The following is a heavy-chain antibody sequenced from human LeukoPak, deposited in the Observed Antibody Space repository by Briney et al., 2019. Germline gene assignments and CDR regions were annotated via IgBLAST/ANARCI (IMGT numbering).Heavy chain of an antibody. D-gene: IGHD3-3*01. V-gene: IGHV3-23*01. CDR3: ASTYYDFWSGYYDYFDY. CDR1: GFTFSSDA. J-gene: IGHJ4*02. Sequence: GGSLRLSCAAAGFTFSSDAMSWVRQAPGKGLEWVSAISGSGGSTYYADSVKGRFTISRDNSKNTLYLQMNSLRAEDTAVYYCASTYYDFWSGYYDYFDYWGQGTLVTVSS. CDR2: ISGSGGST.